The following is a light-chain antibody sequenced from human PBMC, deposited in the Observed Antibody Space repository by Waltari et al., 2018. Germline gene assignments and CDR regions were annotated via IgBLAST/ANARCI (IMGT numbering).Light chain of an antibody. V-gene: IGKV6D-21*02. J-gene: IGKJ4*01. CDR1: QSIRSS. CDR3: HQSSSLPGG. CDR2: YAA. Sequence: EIVLTQSLDSPSGTRKAKVPITCRARQSIRSSLHWYQQKPDQSPKLLIKYAAQSISGVPSRFSGSGSGTDFTLTINSLEAEDAAAYYCHQSSSLPGGFGGGTKVEIK.